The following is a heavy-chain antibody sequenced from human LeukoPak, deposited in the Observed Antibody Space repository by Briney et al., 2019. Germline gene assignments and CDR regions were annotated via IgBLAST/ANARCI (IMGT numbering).Heavy chain of an antibody. Sequence: PGGSLRLSCAASGFTFSSYAMSWVRQAPGKGLEWVSAISGSGGSTYYADSVEGRFTISRDNSKNTLNLQMNSLRAEDTAVYYCAKNIAMVREIDYWGQETLVTVSS. CDR2: ISGSGGST. J-gene: IGHJ4*02. CDR1: GFTFSSYA. CDR3: AKNIAMVREIDY. D-gene: IGHD5-18*01. V-gene: IGHV3-23*01.